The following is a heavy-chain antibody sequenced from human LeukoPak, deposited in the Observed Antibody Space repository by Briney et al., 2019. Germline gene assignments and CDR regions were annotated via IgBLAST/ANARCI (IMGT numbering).Heavy chain of an antibody. Sequence: KSSETLSLTCTVSGGSISNYYWNWIRQPAGKGLEWIGRIYTSGSTNYNPSLKSRVTMSVDTSKNQFSLKLSSVTAADTAVYYCARGVHFGYYDSSGYYNDAFDIWGQGTMVTVSS. D-gene: IGHD3-22*01. CDR3: ARGVHFGYYDSSGYYNDAFDI. V-gene: IGHV4-4*07. J-gene: IGHJ3*02. CDR2: IYTSGST. CDR1: GGSISNYY.